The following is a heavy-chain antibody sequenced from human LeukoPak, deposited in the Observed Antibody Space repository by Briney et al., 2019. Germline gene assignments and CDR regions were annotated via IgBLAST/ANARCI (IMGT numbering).Heavy chain of an antibody. D-gene: IGHD1-1*01. CDR2: ISSSSSYT. V-gene: IGHV3-11*06. Sequence: GGSLRLSCAASGFTFSDYYMSWIRQAPGKGLEWVSYISSSSSYTNYADSVKGRFTISRDNAKNSLYLQMHSLRAEDTAVYYCAREKSGTTSYYFDYWGQGTLVTVSS. CDR3: AREKSGTTSYYFDY. J-gene: IGHJ4*02. CDR1: GFTFSDYY.